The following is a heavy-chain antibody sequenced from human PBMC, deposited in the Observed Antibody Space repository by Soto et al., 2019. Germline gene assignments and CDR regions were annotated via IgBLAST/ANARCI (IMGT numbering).Heavy chain of an antibody. D-gene: IGHD6-19*01. J-gene: IGHJ3*02. CDR1: GYTFTGYY. CDR3: ATRSGSGWYWAFDI. CDR2: INPNSGGA. V-gene: IGHV1-2*04. Sequence: ASVKVSCKASGYTFTGYYMHWVRQAPGQGLEWMGWINPNSGGANYAQKFQGWVTMTRDTSISTAYMELSRLRSDDTAVYYCATRSGSGWYWAFDIWGQGTMVTVSS.